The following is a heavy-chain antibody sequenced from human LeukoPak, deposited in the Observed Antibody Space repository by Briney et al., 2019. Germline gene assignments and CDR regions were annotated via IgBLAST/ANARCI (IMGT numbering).Heavy chain of an antibody. CDR1: GGSISSSYSY. Sequence: SETLSLTCTVSGGSISSSYSYWGWIRQPPGKGLEWIGTIYYTGSTYYNPSLKSRVTISVDTSKNQFSLKLSSVTAEDTAVYYCASPRSRFFNCFDPWGQGTLVTVSS. CDR3: ASPRSRFFNCFDP. D-gene: IGHD3-3*01. J-gene: IGHJ5*02. V-gene: IGHV4-39*01. CDR2: IYYTGST.